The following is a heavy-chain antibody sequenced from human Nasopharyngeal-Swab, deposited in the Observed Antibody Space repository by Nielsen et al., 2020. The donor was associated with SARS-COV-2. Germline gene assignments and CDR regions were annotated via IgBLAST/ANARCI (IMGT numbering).Heavy chain of an antibody. V-gene: IGHV3-13*01. CDR3: ARSRTAMTSPYYYYGMDV. Sequence: GESLKISCAASGFTFSSYDMHWVRQATGKGLEWVSAIGTAGDTYYPGSVKGRFTISRENAKNSLYLQMNSLRAGDTAVYHCARSRTAMTSPYYYYGMDVWGQGTTVTVSS. CDR1: GFTFSSYD. CDR2: IGTAGDT. D-gene: IGHD5-18*01. J-gene: IGHJ6*02.